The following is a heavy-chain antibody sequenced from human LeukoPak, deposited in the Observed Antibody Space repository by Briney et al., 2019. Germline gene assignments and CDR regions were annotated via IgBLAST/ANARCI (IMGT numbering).Heavy chain of an antibody. CDR1: GFTFSSYA. V-gene: IGHV3-30-3*01. J-gene: IGHJ4*02. Sequence: GGSLRLSCAASGFTFSSYAMHWVRQAPGKGLEWVAVISYDGSNKYYADSVKGRFTISRDNSKNTLYLQMNSLRAEDTAVYYCARGFYDSSGYYYGLDYWGQGTLVTVSS. D-gene: IGHD3-22*01. CDR3: ARGFYDSSGYYYGLDY. CDR2: ISYDGSNK.